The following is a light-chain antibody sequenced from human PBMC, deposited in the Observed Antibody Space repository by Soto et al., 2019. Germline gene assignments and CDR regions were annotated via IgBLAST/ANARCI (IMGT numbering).Light chain of an antibody. V-gene: IGKV3-11*01. J-gene: IGKJ4*01. CDR3: QQRSNWPYLT. Sequence: EIVLTQSPATLSLSPGERATLSCRASQSVSSYLAWYQQKPGQAPRLLIYDASNRATGIPARFSGSGSGTNFTLTIASLEPDDFAVYYCQQRSNWPYLTFGGGTKVDIK. CDR1: QSVSSY. CDR2: DAS.